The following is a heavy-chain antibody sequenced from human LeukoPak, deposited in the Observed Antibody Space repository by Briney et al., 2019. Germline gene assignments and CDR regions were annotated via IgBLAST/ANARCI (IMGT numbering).Heavy chain of an antibody. V-gene: IGHV1-18*01. CDR3: ARGVGSRGRGGDQYYYMDV. Sequence: ASVRVSRKASGYTFSAYGINWVRQAPGQGLEWMGWISAHNGNTHYAQNLKGRLTMTTDSSTNTAYMDLRSLTSDDTAVYYCARGVGSRGRGGDQYYYMDVWGKGTTVTVSS. CDR1: GYTFSAYG. CDR2: ISAHNGNT. D-gene: IGHD1-26*01. J-gene: IGHJ6*03.